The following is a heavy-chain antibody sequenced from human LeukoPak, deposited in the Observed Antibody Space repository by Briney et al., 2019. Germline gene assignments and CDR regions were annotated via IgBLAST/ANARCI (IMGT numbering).Heavy chain of an antibody. CDR2: ISGDGSVT. D-gene: IGHD6-6*01. CDR1: GFTLRNYW. V-gene: IGHV3-74*01. CDR3: ARYSSSSGAASYYIDY. Sequence: GGSLRLSCTASGFTLRNYWMHWVRQVPGKRLVWVSRISGDGSVTNYADSVQGRSTISRDNAKNILYLQINSLRSEETAVYYCARYSSSSGAASYYIDYWGHGTVVTVSS. J-gene: IGHJ4*01.